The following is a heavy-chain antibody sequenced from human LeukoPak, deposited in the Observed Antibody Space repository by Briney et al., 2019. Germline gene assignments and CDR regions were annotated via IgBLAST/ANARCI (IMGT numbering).Heavy chain of an antibody. J-gene: IGHJ4*02. Sequence: GASATVSCKASGFTFTGHYMHWVRQAPGQGLELMGWINGNSGATNYARNFQDRVTLTRDPSISTVYVELSRLRIDDTAVYYCARDFSWGVDYWGQGTLVTVSS. CDR2: INGNSGAT. CDR3: ARDFSWGVDY. D-gene: IGHD3-10*01. CDR1: GFTFTGHY. V-gene: IGHV1-2*02.